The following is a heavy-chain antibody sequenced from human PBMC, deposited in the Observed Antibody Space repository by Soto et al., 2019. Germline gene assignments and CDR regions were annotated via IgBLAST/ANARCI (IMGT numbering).Heavy chain of an antibody. CDR3: ARDLGGRVPAGLGVDV. J-gene: IGHJ6*02. Sequence: GASVKVSCKASGYTMTNYMMHWVRQAPRQRLEWMGWINTGNGKTRYSQKFQGRVTITRDTSASTVYMGLTGLRSEDTAVFYCARDLGGRVPAGLGVDVWGQGTTVTVSS. D-gene: IGHD2-2*01. V-gene: IGHV1-3*04. CDR1: GYTMTNYM. CDR2: INTGNGKT.